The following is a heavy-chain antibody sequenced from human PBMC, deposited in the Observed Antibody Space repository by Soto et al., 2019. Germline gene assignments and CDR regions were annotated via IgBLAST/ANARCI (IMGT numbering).Heavy chain of an antibody. V-gene: IGHV1-69*12. CDR3: ARDREVATNGDAFDI. Sequence: QVQLVQSGAEVKKPGSSVKVSCKASGGTFSSYAISWVRQAPGQGLEWMGGIIPIFGTANYAQKFQGRVTIXXDXSXXTAYMELSSLRSEDTAVYYCARDREVATNGDAFDIWGQGTMVTVSS. CDR2: IIPIFGTA. CDR1: GGTFSSYA. J-gene: IGHJ3*02. D-gene: IGHD5-12*01.